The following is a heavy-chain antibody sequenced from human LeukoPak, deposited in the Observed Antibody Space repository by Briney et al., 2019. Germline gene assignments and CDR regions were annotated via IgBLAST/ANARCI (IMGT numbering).Heavy chain of an antibody. J-gene: IGHJ4*02. V-gene: IGHV3-66*01. CDR2: IYSSDYI. CDR3: ARARPSMWIDY. Sequence: GGSLRLSCAASGFLVNANHMNWVRQAPGKGLEWVSIIYSSDYIYYADSVKGRFTISRDSSKNTLYLQMNSLRPEDTAVYYCARARPSMWIDYWGQGTLVTVSS. D-gene: IGHD5-12*01. CDR1: GFLVNANH.